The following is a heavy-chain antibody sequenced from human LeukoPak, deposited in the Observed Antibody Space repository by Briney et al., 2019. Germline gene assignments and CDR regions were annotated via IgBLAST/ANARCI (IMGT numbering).Heavy chain of an antibody. CDR3: ATGYYGRGYFDY. V-gene: IGHV4-4*07. Sequence: SETLSLTCAVSGGSISSYYWSWIRQPAGKGLEWIGRIYTSGSTNYNPSLKSRVTMSVDTSKNQFSLKLSSVTAADTAVYYCATGYYGRGYFDYWGQGTLVTVSS. CDR1: GGSISSYY. D-gene: IGHD3-9*01. CDR2: IYTSGST. J-gene: IGHJ4*02.